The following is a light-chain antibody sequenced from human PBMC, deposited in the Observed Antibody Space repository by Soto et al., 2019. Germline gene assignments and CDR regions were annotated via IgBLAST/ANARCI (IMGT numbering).Light chain of an antibody. V-gene: IGLV2-11*01. CDR3: CSYAGSDTMI. Sequence: QSALTQPRSVSGSPGQSVTVSCTGTSSDVGGYNYVSWYQQHPGKAPKRIIYDVTKRPSGVPDRFSGSKSGNTASLTISGLQAEDEAEYSCCSYAGSDTMIFGGGTKLTVL. CDR1: SSDVGGYNY. CDR2: DVT. J-gene: IGLJ2*01.